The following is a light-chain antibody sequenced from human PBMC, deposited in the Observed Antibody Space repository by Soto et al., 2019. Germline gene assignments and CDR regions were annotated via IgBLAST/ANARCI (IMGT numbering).Light chain of an antibody. V-gene: IGLV2-11*01. J-gene: IGLJ3*02. CDR1: SSDVGGYNY. CDR3: CSYAGSYTLV. Sequence: QSALTQPRSVSGPPGQSVAISCTGTSSDVGGYNYVSWYQYHPGKAPRLMIYDVSKRPSGVPDRFSGSKSGNTASLTISGLQTDDEADYYCCSYAGSYTLVFGGGTKVTVL. CDR2: DVS.